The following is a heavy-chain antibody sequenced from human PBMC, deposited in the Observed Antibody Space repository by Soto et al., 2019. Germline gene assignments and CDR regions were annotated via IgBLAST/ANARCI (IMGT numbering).Heavy chain of an antibody. Sequence: SETLSLTCAVYGGSFSGYYWSWIRQPPGKGLEWIGEINHSGSTNYNPSLKSRVTISVDTSKNQFSLKLSSVTAADTAVYYCGRRITISLDYWGQGTLVTVSS. D-gene: IGHD3-9*01. CDR2: INHSGST. V-gene: IGHV4-34*01. CDR3: GRRITISLDY. J-gene: IGHJ4*02. CDR1: GGSFSGYY.